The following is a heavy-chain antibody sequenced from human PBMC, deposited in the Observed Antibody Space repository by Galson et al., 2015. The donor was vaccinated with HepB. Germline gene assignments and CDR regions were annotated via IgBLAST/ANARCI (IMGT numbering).Heavy chain of an antibody. CDR2: IKQDGSEN. CDR3: ARDTYGYSSSFPFAY. J-gene: IGHJ4*02. CDR1: GFTFSNYW. V-gene: IGHV3-7*01. Sequence: SLRLSCAASGFTFSNYWMSWVRQAPGKGLEWVANIKQDGSENYYVDSVKGRFTISRDNAKNSLYLQMNSLRAEDTALYYCARDTYGYSSSFPFAYWGRGALVTVSS. D-gene: IGHD6-13*01.